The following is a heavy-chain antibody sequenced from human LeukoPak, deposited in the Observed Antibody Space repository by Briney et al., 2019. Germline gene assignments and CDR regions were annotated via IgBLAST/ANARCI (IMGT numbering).Heavy chain of an antibody. D-gene: IGHD2-2*01. CDR3: ARQDIVVVPAAIGDRSYYYYYMDV. V-gene: IGHV1-8*03. Sequence: ASVKVPCKASGYTFTSYDINWVRQATGQELEWMGLMNPNSGNTGYAQKFQGRVTITRNTSISTAYMELSSLRSEDTAVYYCARQDIVVVPAAIGDRSYYYYYMDVWGKRTTVTVSS. J-gene: IGHJ6*03. CDR2: MNPNSGNT. CDR1: GYTFTSYD.